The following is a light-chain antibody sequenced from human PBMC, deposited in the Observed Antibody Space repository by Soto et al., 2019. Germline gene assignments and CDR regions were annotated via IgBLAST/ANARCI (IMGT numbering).Light chain of an antibody. CDR1: SSDVGGYNY. CDR3: SSYTSSSTIVV. J-gene: IGLJ2*01. V-gene: IGLV2-14*01. Sequence: QSVLTQPASASGSPGQSITISCTRSSSDVGGYNYVSRYQQHPGQPPKLMIYDVSNRPSGVSDRFSGSNSGNTASLTISGLQAEDEADYYCSSYTSSSTIVVFGGGTKLTVL. CDR2: DVS.